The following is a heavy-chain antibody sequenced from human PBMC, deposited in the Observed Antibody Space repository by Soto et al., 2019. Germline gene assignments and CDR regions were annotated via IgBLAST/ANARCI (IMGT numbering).Heavy chain of an antibody. J-gene: IGHJ6*02. V-gene: IGHV3-30-3*01. CDR3: ARVGYDFWSGPYYGMDV. CDR1: GFTFSSYA. Sequence: PGGSLRLSCAASGFTFSSYAMHWVRQAPGKGLEWVAVISYDGSNKYYADSVKGRFTISRDNSKNTLYLQMNSLRAEDTAVYYCARVGYDFWSGPYYGMDVWGQGTTVTVSS. D-gene: IGHD3-3*01. CDR2: ISYDGSNK.